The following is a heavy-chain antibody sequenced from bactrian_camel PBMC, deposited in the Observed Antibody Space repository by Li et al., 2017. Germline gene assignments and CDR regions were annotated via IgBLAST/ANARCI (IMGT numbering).Heavy chain of an antibody. CDR2: IYTGGGSP. D-gene: IGHD1*01. V-gene: IGHV3S1*01. J-gene: IGHJ4*01. CDR3: AATSQPFRLLDRLPPRSEYQY. Sequence: HVQLVESGGGSVQAGGSLKLSRTASGFTYSSRTMAWFRQAPGKQRDGVAAIYTGGGSPNYDPSVKGRFTVSQDGAKNTLYLQMNNLRPDDSAMYFCAATSQPFRLLDRLPPRSEYQYWGQGTQVTV. CDR1: GFTYSSRT.